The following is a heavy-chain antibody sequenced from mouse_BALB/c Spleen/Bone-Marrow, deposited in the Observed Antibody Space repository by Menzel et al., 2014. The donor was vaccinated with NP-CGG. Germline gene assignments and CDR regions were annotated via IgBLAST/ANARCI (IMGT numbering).Heavy chain of an antibody. J-gene: IGHJ3*01. Sequence: EVKLMESGGGLVKSGGSLKLSCAASGFSFNSYGMSWARQTPEKRLEWVATISGGGSYTFYPDSVKGRFTISRDNAKSNLYLQLSSLRSEDTALYYCARHAYYDQTEVSFVYWGQGTLVTVSA. D-gene: IGHD2-4*01. CDR2: ISGGGSYT. CDR3: ARHAYYDQTEVSFVY. CDR1: GFSFNSYG. V-gene: IGHV5-9-2*01.